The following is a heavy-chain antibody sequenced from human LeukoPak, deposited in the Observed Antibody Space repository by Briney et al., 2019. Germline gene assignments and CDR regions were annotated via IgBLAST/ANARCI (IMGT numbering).Heavy chain of an antibody. J-gene: IGHJ4*02. CDR3: ARVWGYDSSGYHEDY. Sequence: ASVKVSCKASGYTVTGYYMHWVRQAPGQGLEWMGWINPNSGGTNYAQKFQGRVTMTRDTSISTAYMELSRLRSDDTAVYYCARVWGYDSSGYHEDYWGQGTLVTVSS. CDR2: INPNSGGT. CDR1: GYTVTGYY. V-gene: IGHV1-2*02. D-gene: IGHD3-22*01.